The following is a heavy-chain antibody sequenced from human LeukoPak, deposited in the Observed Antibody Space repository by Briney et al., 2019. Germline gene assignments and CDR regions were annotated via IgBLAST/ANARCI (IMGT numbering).Heavy chain of an antibody. CDR3: ASASHITMLRGANDY. CDR1: GGTFSSYT. J-gene: IGHJ4*02. Sequence: SVKVSCKASGGTFSSYTFSWVRQAPGQGLEWMGGIIPIFGTANYAQKFQGRVTITADESTSTAYMELSSLRSEDTAVYYCASASHITMLRGANDYWGQGTLVTVSS. CDR2: IIPIFGTA. V-gene: IGHV1-69*13. D-gene: IGHD3-10*01.